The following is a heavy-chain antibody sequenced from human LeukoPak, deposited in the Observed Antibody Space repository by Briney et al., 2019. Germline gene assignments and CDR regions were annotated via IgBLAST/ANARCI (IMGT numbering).Heavy chain of an antibody. CDR1: GFTFSSYG. V-gene: IGHV3-23*01. J-gene: IGHJ4*02. CDR2: FSSSGNT. CDR3: ARWSGYADY. Sequence: GGSLRLSCAASGFTFSSYGMSWVRQAPRKGLEWVSGFSSSGNTYYADSVKGRFTISRDNSKNTLYLQMNTLRVDDTAVYYCARWSGYADYWGQGTLVTVSS. D-gene: IGHD3-3*01.